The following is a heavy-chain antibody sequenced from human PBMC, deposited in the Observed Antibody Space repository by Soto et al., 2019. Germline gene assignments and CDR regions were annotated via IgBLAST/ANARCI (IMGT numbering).Heavy chain of an antibody. CDR3: ARHHVGYGSGSFDY. J-gene: IGHJ4*01. D-gene: IGHD3-10*01. V-gene: IGHV5-51*01. Sequence: GESLKISCKGSGYSFTTYWIGWVRQMPGKGLEWMGIIYPRDSDTRYSPSFQGQVTISADKSISTAYLQWGSLKASDTAMYYCARHHVGYGSGSFDYWGHGTLGTVSS. CDR1: GYSFTTYW. CDR2: IYPRDSDT.